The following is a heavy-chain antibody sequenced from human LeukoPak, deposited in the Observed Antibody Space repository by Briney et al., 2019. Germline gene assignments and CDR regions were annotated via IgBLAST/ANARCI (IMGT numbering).Heavy chain of an antibody. CDR1: GFTFSSYG. Sequence: GGSLRLSCAASGFTFSSYGMHWVRQAPGKGLEWVAFIRYDGSNKYYADSVKGRFTISRDNSKNTLYLQMNSLRAEDTAVYYCAKDFGSLGRYYYYYYMDVWGKGTTVTVSS. V-gene: IGHV3-30*02. J-gene: IGHJ6*03. CDR2: IRYDGSNK. CDR3: AKDFGSLGRYYYYYYMDV. D-gene: IGHD3-16*01.